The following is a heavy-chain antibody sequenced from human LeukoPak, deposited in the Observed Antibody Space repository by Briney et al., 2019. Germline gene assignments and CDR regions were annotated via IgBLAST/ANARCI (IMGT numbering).Heavy chain of an antibody. V-gene: IGHV3-23*01. CDR3: ARTRDDYSNYGDAFDI. CDR1: GFTFNNYA. Sequence: GGSLRLSCAASGFTFNNYAMSWVRQAPGKGLEWVSAISGSDAGTYYADSVKGRFTISRDNSKNSLYLQMNSLRAEDTAVYYCARTRDDYSNYGDAFDIWGQGTMVTVSS. CDR2: ISGSDAGT. J-gene: IGHJ3*02. D-gene: IGHD4-11*01.